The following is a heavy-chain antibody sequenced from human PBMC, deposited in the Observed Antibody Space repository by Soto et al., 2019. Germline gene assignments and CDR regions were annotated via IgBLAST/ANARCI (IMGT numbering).Heavy chain of an antibody. CDR1: GFTFSSYS. CDR3: AKEGVSPRSYHGAFDY. CDR2: VSYDGTIE. J-gene: IGHJ4*02. V-gene: IGHV3-30*18. D-gene: IGHD2-15*01. Sequence: QVQLVESGGGVVQPGRSLRLSCAASGFTFSSYSMHWFRQAPGKGLEWVAVVSYDGTIEYYADSVKGRFTVSRDNSKNTLSLQMHSLGAEDSAVYYCAKEGVSPRSYHGAFDYWGQGTLVTVSS.